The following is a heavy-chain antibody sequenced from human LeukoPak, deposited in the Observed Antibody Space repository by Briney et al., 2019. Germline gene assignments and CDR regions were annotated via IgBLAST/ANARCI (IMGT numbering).Heavy chain of an antibody. D-gene: IGHD3-10*02. CDR3: AELGITMIGGV. Sequence: PGGSLRLSCAASGYTFSSYSMNWVRQAPGKGLEWVSSISSSSYIYYADSVKGRFTISRDNAKNSLYLQMNSLRAEDTAVYYCAELGITMIGGVWGKGTTVTISS. J-gene: IGHJ6*04. CDR1: GYTFSSYS. CDR2: ISSSSYI. V-gene: IGHV3-21*01.